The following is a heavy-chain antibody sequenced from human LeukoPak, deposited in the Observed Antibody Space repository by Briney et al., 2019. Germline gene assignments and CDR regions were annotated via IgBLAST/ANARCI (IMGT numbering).Heavy chain of an antibody. J-gene: IGHJ4*02. Sequence: GGSLRLSCAASGFTFSSYNTNWVRQAPGKGLEWVSFISTSSSYIYYADSVKGRFTISRDNAKNSLYLQMNSLRAEDTAVYYCARAADSSGYLLAYFDYWGQGTLVTVSS. CDR1: GFTFSSYN. CDR2: ISTSSSYI. D-gene: IGHD3-22*01. V-gene: IGHV3-21*01. CDR3: ARAADSSGYLLAYFDY.